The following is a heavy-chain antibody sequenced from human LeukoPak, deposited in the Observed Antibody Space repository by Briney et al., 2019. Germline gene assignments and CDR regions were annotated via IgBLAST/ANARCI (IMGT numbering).Heavy chain of an antibody. V-gene: IGHV1-18*01. D-gene: IGHD2-8*01. CDR3: GRVINGFIDY. CDR1: GYTFINYG. CDR2: ITTSNGNT. J-gene: IGHJ4*02. Sequence: GASVKVSCKASGYTFINYGISWVRQAPGQGXEWMGWITTSNGNTNYAQKFQGKFTMTTDTSTSTAYMELKSLRSDDTAVYYCGRVINGFIDYWGQGTLVTVSS.